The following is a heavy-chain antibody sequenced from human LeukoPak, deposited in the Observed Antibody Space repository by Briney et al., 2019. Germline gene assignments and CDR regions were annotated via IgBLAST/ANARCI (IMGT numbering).Heavy chain of an antibody. CDR1: GGSISSSSYS. D-gene: IGHD3-3*01. CDR3: ARLRFDFWSGYTHPYFDY. Sequence: SETLSLTCTVSGGSISSSSYSWGWIRQSPGKGLEWIGSIYYSGTTYYNPSLKSRVTISVDTSKIQFSLKLSSVAATDTAVYFCARLRFDFWSGYTHPYFDYWGQGTLVTVSS. V-gene: IGHV4-39*01. CDR2: IYYSGTT. J-gene: IGHJ4*02.